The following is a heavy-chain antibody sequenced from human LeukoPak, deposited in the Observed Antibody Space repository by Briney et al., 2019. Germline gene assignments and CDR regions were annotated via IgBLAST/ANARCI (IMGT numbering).Heavy chain of an antibody. D-gene: IGHD1-20*01. J-gene: IGHJ4*02. CDR3: ARGSITRPYYFDY. Sequence: PSETLSLTCTVSGGSISSHYWSWIRQPPGKGLEWIGYIYYSGSTNYNPSLKSRVTISVDTSKNQFSLKLSSVTAADTAVYYCARGSITRPYYFDYWGQGTLVTVSS. CDR2: IYYSGST. CDR1: GGSISSHY. V-gene: IGHV4-59*11.